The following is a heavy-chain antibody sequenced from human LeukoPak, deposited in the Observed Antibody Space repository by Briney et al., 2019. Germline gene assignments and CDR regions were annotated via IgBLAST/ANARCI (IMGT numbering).Heavy chain of an antibody. Sequence: PGRSLRLSCAASGLTFSSSVMHWVRHAPGKGLEWVALIWYDGSNKYYADSVKGRFTISRDNSNNTLYLEMDSLRAEDTAVYYCARERVDPNYFDFWGQGTLVTVSS. CDR2: IWYDGSNK. CDR3: ARERVDPNYFDF. D-gene: IGHD5-12*01. V-gene: IGHV3-33*01. J-gene: IGHJ4*02. CDR1: GLTFSSSV.